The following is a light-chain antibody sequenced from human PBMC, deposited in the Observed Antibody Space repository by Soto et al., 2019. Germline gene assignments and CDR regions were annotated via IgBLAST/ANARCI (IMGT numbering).Light chain of an antibody. CDR3: QKYTSAPQT. CDR2: AAS. J-gene: IGKJ1*01. Sequence: DIQMTQSPSSLSTSVGDRVTITCRASQGISNYLAWYQQNPGKVPKLLIYAASTLQSGVPSRFSGSGSGTDFTLTISRLQPEDVASYYCQKYTSAPQTFGQGTKVEIK. V-gene: IGKV1-27*01. CDR1: QGISNY.